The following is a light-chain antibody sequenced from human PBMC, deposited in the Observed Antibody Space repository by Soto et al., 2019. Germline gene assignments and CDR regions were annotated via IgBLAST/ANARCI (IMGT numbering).Light chain of an antibody. V-gene: IGKV3-20*01. CDR1: QSVSGSD. CDR2: GVS. Sequence: EVVLTQSPGTLSLSPGERATLSCRASQSVSGSDLAWYQQKPGQAPRLLISGVSDRATGTPDRFSGSGSGTDFTLTISLEPEDFAVFYCHQYGISPPTFGPGTKVDIK. CDR3: HQYGISPPT. J-gene: IGKJ1*01.